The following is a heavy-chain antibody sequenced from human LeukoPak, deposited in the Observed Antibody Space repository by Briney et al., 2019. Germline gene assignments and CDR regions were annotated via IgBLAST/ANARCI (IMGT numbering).Heavy chain of an antibody. V-gene: IGHV4-59*01. CDR1: GGSISSYY. J-gene: IGHJ4*02. CDR3: ARLCSGGSCYSRDY. CDR2: IYYSGST. D-gene: IGHD2-15*01. Sequence: SETLSLTCTVSGGSISSYYWSWIRQPPGKGPEWIGYIYYSGSTNYNPSLKSRVTISVDTSKNQFSLKLSSVTAADTAVYYCARLCSGGSCYSRDYWGQGTLVTVSS.